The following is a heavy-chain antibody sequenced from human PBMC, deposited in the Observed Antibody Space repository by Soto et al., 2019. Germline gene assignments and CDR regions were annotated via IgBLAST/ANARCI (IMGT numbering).Heavy chain of an antibody. CDR2: IYYSGT. V-gene: IGHV4-30-4*01. J-gene: IGHJ4*02. Sequence: SETLSLTCTVSGGTITSDDYHWTCIRQPPGKGLEWIGFIYYSGTYYNPSLRGRVTISVDTSKNEFSLKLSSVTAADTAVHYCARDLAYCASGSCYAKWGSWGQGTLVTVSS. CDR3: ARDLAYCASGSCYAKWGS. CDR1: GGTITSDDYH. D-gene: IGHD2-15*01.